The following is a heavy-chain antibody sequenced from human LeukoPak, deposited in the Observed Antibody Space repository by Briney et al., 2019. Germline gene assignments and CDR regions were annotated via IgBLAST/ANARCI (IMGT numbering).Heavy chain of an antibody. J-gene: IGHJ5*02. Sequence: SETLSLTCTVYGSSLTNHYWIWIRQPPGKGLEWIGEIMHTGSTNYNPSLKSRVTIPVDTSKNQFFLNLTSVTAADTAVYYCARGPAAVHPWGQGTLVTVSS. D-gene: IGHD6-13*01. CDR2: IMHTGST. CDR3: ARGPAAVHP. V-gene: IGHV4-34*12. CDR1: GSSLTNHY.